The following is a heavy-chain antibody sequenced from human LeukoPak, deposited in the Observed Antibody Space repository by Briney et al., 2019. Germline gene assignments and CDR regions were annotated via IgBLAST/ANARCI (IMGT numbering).Heavy chain of an antibody. V-gene: IGHV1-8*01. CDR3: ARVNCSSTSCRSKFLDY. D-gene: IGHD2-2*01. J-gene: IGHJ4*02. CDR1: GYTFSNYD. CDR2: MNPNSGNT. Sequence: VASVKVSCKASGYTFSNYDINWVRQCTGQGLEWVGWMNPNSGNTGYAQKFQGRVTMTRNTSISTAYMELSTLRSEDTAVFYCARVNCSSTSCRSKFLDYWGQGTLVTVSS.